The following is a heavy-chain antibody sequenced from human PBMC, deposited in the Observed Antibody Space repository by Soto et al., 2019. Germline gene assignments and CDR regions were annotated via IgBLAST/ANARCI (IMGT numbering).Heavy chain of an antibody. CDR2: INPNSGGT. Sequence: GASVKVSCKASGYTFTGYYMHWVRQAPGQGLEWMGWINPNSGGTNYAQKFQGWVTMTRDTSISTAYMELSNLKSEDTAAYYCVREIDASGYGVIDYWGQGTLVTVSS. CDR3: VREIDASGYGVIDY. V-gene: IGHV1-2*04. J-gene: IGHJ4*02. D-gene: IGHD3-22*01. CDR1: GYTFTGYY.